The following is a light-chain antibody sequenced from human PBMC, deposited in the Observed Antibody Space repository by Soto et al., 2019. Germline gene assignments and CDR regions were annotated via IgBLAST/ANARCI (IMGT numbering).Light chain of an antibody. CDR2: EAS. J-gene: IGKJ2*01. Sequence: DIQMTQSPSTLSASVGDRVTITCRASQSISSWLAWYQQKPGAAPKLLIYEASTLESGVPSRFSGSRSGTEFTRTITTLQPEDFATYYCQQTYSHPYSIGQGTKLEI. CDR3: QQTYSHPYS. V-gene: IGKV1-5*03. CDR1: QSISSW.